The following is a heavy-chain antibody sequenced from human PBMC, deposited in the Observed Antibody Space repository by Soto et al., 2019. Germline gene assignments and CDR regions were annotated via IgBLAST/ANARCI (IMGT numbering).Heavy chain of an antibody. CDR2: IYHSGST. Sequence: QVQLQESGPGLVKPSGTLSLTCAVSGGSISSSNWWSWVRQPPGKGLEWIGEIYHSGSTNYNPSLKSRVTISEXXXKXXFSLKLSCVTAADTAVYYCAGWIQLQQYYYYGMDVWGQGTTVTVSS. V-gene: IGHV4-4*02. D-gene: IGHD5-18*01. CDR3: AGWIQLQQYYYYGMDV. J-gene: IGHJ6*02. CDR1: GGSISSSNW.